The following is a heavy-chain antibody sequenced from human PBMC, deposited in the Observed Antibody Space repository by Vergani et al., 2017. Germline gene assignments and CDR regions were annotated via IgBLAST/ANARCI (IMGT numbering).Heavy chain of an antibody. V-gene: IGHV4-59*01. Sequence: QVQLQESGPGLLKPSETLSLTCTVSGGSITNNFWSWIRRSPGKGLEWIGYIHHSGATNSKPSLRSRVSISIDTSKSSFSLRLSSVTTADTAMYFCARNTYHLDSENYDDVFDSWGQGTMVIVSS. CDR2: IHHSGAT. CDR1: GGSITNNF. CDR3: ARNTYHLDSENYDDVFDS. J-gene: IGHJ3*02. D-gene: IGHD3-16*01.